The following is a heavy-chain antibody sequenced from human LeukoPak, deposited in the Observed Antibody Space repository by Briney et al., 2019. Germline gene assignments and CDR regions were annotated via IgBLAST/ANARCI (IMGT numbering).Heavy chain of an antibody. CDR1: GYTFTGYY. CDR2: INPNSGGT. CDR3: ARSHRFGDHELRFDY. D-gene: IGHD3-10*01. J-gene: IGHJ4*02. V-gene: IGHV1-2*06. Sequence: HWASVKVSCKASGYTFTGYYMHWVRQAPGQGLEWMGRINPNSGGTNYAQKFQGSVTMTRHTPISTAYMELSRLRSDDTAGYYCARSHRFGDHELRFDYWGQGTLVTVSS.